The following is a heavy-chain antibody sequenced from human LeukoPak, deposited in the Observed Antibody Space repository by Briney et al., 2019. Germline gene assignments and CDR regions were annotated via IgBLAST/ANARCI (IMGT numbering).Heavy chain of an antibody. D-gene: IGHD3-10*01. J-gene: IGHJ6*04. CDR2: INHSGST. CDR3: ARQRITMVRGGNRHMDV. V-gene: IGHV4-34*01. CDR1: GGSFSGYY. Sequence: PSETLSLSCAVYGGSFSGYYWSWIRQPPGNGLEWIGEINHSGSTNYNPSLESRVTISVDTSKNQFSLKLSSVTAADTAVYYCARQRITMVRGGNRHMDVSGKGTTVTVSS.